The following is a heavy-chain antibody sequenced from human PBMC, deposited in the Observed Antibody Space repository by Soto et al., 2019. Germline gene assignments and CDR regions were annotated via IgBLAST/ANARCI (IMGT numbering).Heavy chain of an antibody. J-gene: IGHJ1*01. D-gene: IGHD3-10*01. CDR1: GFTFSSYW. CDR3: SSERRNYYPS. Sequence: GEYLRLSCAASGFTFSSYWMSWGRQAPGKGLEWVANIKQDGSEKYYVDSVKGRFTISRDNAKNSLYLQMNSLRAEDTAVYYCSSERRNYYPSRGQRTPVPVSS. CDR2: IKQDGSEK. V-gene: IGHV3-7*01.